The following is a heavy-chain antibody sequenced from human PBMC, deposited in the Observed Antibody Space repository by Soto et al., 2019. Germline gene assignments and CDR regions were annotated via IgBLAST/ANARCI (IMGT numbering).Heavy chain of an antibody. V-gene: IGHV3-33*01. CDR3: ARDGIGGTVFRGFCDY. Sequence: LVESGGGVVQPGGSLRLSCVASGSIFSGYGMHWVRQAPGKGLEWVAVIWYDGSNKYYADSVKGRFTISRDNSKNMLCLQMDSLRAEDTAVYYCARDGIGGTVFRGFCDYWGQGTLVTVSS. CDR1: GSIFSGYG. J-gene: IGHJ4*02. D-gene: IGHD1-7*01. CDR2: IWYDGSNK.